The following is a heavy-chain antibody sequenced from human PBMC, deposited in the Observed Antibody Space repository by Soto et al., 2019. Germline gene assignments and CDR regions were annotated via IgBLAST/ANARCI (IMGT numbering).Heavy chain of an antibody. CDR3: ARVPGSSSSWYLDYYGMDV. CDR1: GYTFTSYG. D-gene: IGHD6-13*01. V-gene: IGHV1-18*01. Sequence: QVQLVQSGAEVKKPGATVKVSCKASGYTFTSYGISWVRQAPGQGLEWMGWISAYNGNTNYAQKLQGRVTMTTDTSTSTAYMELRSLRSDDTAVYYCARVPGSSSSWYLDYYGMDVWGQGTTVTVSS. CDR2: ISAYNGNT. J-gene: IGHJ6*02.